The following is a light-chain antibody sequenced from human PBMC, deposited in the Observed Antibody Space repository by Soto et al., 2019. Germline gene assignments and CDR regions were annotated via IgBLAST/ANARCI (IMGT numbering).Light chain of an antibody. CDR1: QSVSSN. Sequence: EIVMTQSPATLSVSPGERVTLSCRASQSVSSNLVWYQQKPGQAPRLLIYRASIRATGIRARFSGSGSGTEFTLTISSLQSEDFAVYYCQQYDRWPPNYTFGQGTKV. V-gene: IGKV3-15*01. J-gene: IGKJ2*01. CDR3: QQYDRWPPNYT. CDR2: RAS.